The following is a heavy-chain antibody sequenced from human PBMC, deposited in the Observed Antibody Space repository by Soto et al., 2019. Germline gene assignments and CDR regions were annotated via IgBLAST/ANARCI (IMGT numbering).Heavy chain of an antibody. Sequence: GGSLRLSCAASGFTFSSYSMNWVRQAPGKGLEWVSSISSSSSYIYYADSVKGRFTISRDNAKNSLYLQMNSLRAEDTAVYYCARDATGYSSSWYRDYWGQGXLVTVYS. CDR2: ISSSSSYI. V-gene: IGHV3-21*01. J-gene: IGHJ4*02. D-gene: IGHD6-13*01. CDR3: ARDATGYSSSWYRDY. CDR1: GFTFSSYS.